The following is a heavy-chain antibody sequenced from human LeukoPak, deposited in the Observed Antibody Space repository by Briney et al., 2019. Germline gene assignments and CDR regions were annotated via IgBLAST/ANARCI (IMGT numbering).Heavy chain of an antibody. V-gene: IGHV3-15*01. CDR2: IKSKIDGGTT. CDR1: GFTFSDAW. Sequence: GGSLRLSCAASGFTFSDAWMSWVRQAPGKGLDWVGRIKSKIDGGTTDYAAPVKGRFTISRDDSKNTLYLQMNSLKTEDTAVYYCTTLTMVRGVIGGNWFDPWGQGTLVTVSS. J-gene: IGHJ5*02. CDR3: TTLTMVRGVIGGNWFDP. D-gene: IGHD3-10*01.